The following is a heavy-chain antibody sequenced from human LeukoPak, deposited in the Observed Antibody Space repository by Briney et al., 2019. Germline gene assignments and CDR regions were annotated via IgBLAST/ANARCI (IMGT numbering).Heavy chain of an antibody. Sequence: GSLRLSCAASGFTFSSYWMSWVRQAPGKGLEWIRSIYYSGSTYYNPSLKSRVTISVDTSKNQFSLKLSSVTAADTAVYYCARDYYDSSGYSLDYWGQGTLVTVSS. CDR1: GFTFSSYW. CDR3: ARDYYDSSGYSLDY. D-gene: IGHD3-22*01. J-gene: IGHJ4*02. V-gene: IGHV4-39*07. CDR2: IYYSGST.